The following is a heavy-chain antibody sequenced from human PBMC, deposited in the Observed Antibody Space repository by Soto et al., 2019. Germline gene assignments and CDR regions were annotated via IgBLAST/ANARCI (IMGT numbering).Heavy chain of an antibody. Sequence: GGSLRLSCEASGFIFSSYAMNWVRQAPGKGLQWVSSITGSSDYTSYIASVKGRFTISRDNSKNTLYLQMNSLRAEDTAVYFCAKEFYYDASGQYSDLYFDSWGQGAMVTSPQ. CDR2: ITGSSDYT. CDR1: GFIFSSYA. D-gene: IGHD3-22*01. CDR3: AKEFYYDASGQYSDLYFDS. J-gene: IGHJ4*02. V-gene: IGHV3-23*01.